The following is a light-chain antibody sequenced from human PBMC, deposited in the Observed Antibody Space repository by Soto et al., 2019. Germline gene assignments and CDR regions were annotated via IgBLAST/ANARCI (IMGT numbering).Light chain of an antibody. J-gene: IGLJ2*01. Sequence: QLVLTQPPSVSGAPGQRVTISCTGSSSNIGAGYDVHWYQQLPGTAPKLLVHGNNDRPSGVPDRFSASKSGTSASLAITGLQVEDEADYYCQSFDSRLSGRVFGGGTKLTVL. CDR1: SSNIGAGYD. CDR3: QSFDSRLSGRV. V-gene: IGLV1-40*01. CDR2: GNN.